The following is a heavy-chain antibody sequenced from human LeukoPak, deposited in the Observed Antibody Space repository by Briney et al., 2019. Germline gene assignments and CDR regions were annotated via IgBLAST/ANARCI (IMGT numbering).Heavy chain of an antibody. CDR2: SSSGGSAI. CDR1: GFTFSDYY. J-gene: IGHJ5*02. V-gene: IGHV3-11*04. CDR3: ATTRYSSASYSVS. Sequence: GGSLRLSCAASGFTFSDYYTSWIRQAPGKGLEWVSYSSSGGSAIYYADSVKGRFTISRDNAKNSVYLQMNSLRAEDTAVYYCATTRYSSASYSVSWGQGTLVTVSS. D-gene: IGHD6-19*01.